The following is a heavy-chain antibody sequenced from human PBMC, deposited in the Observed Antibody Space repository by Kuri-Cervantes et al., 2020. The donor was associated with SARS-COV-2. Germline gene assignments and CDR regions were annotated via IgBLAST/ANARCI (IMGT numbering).Heavy chain of an antibody. CDR2: ISSSSSYI. D-gene: IGHD6-6*01. CDR3: AREGLAARPCDY. CDR1: GFTFSSYS. Sequence: GESLKISCAASGFTFSSYSMNWVRQAPGKGLEWVSSISSSSSYIYYADSVKGRFTISRDNSKNTLYLQMNSLRAEDTAVYYCAREGLAARPCDYWGQGTLVTVSS. J-gene: IGHJ4*02. V-gene: IGHV3-21*01.